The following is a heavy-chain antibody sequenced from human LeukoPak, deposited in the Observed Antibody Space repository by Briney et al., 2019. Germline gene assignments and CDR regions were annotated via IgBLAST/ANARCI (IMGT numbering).Heavy chain of an antibody. Sequence: SETLSLTCTVSGGSISSYYWSWIRQPPGKGLEWIGYIYTSGSTNYNPSPKSRVTISVDTSKNHFSLKLSSVTAADTAVYYCAKGNWNYDLDVWGKGTTVTVSS. CDR3: AKGNWNYDLDV. CDR2: IYTSGST. V-gene: IGHV4-4*09. J-gene: IGHJ6*04. D-gene: IGHD1-1*01. CDR1: GGSISSYY.